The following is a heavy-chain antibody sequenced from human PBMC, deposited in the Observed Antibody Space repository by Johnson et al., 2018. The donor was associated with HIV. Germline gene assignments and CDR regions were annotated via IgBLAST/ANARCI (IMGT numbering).Heavy chain of an antibody. CDR1: GFTVSSNY. CDR2: IYSGGTT. CDR3: ARSYSGYDYGPFDM. D-gene: IGHD5-12*01. V-gene: IGHV3-53*01. Sequence: VQLVESGGGLIQPGGSLRLSCAASGFTVSSNYMNWVRQAPGKGLEWVSVIYSGGTTYYADSVKGRFTISRDNSKNTLYLQMNSLRAEDTAVYYCARSYSGYDYGPFDMWGQGTMVTVSS. J-gene: IGHJ3*02.